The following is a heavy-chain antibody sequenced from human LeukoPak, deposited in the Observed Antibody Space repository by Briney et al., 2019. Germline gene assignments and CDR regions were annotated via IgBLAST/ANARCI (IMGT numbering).Heavy chain of an antibody. V-gene: IGHV3-30*02. CDR3: AKDQQVSLLFGDSDY. D-gene: IGHD3-10*01. J-gene: IGHJ4*02. CDR2: IRYDGSNK. Sequence: GGSLRLSCAASGLTFSTYGMHWVRQAPGKGLDWVAYIRYDGSNKYYADSVKGRFTISRDNAKNTLYLQMNSLRAEDTAVYYCAKDQQVSLLFGDSDYWGQGTLVSVSS. CDR1: GLTFSTYG.